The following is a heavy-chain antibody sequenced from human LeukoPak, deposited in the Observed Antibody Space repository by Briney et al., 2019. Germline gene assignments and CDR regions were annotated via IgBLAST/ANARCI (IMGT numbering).Heavy chain of an antibody. D-gene: IGHD3-16*02. J-gene: IGHJ4*02. Sequence: PGGSLRLSCAASGFTFSSSPMSWVRQAPGKGLEWVPGITSSGGDTAYADSVKGRFTISRDNSKNIVYLQMNSLRVDDTAVYYCSKKSSGLYPFDYWGLGTLVTVSS. CDR3: SKKSSGLYPFDY. CDR1: GFTFSSSP. V-gene: IGHV3-23*01. CDR2: ITSSGGDT.